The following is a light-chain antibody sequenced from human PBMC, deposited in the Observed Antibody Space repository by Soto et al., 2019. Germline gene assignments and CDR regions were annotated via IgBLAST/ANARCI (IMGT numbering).Light chain of an antibody. Sequence: DIKLTQSPSFLSASVGDRVTITCRASQDISSYLAWYQQRPGKVPRFLTHSASTLQSGVPSRFRATGSGTTFTLTISSLQPEDIATYYCQQYGTSPRTFGQGTKVEIK. CDR1: QDISSY. V-gene: IGKV1-9*01. J-gene: IGKJ1*01. CDR3: QQYGTSPRT. CDR2: SAS.